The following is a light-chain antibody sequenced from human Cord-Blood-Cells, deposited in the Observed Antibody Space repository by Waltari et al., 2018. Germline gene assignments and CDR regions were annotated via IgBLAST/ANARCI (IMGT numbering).Light chain of an antibody. Sequence: QSALTQPASVSGSPGQSITISCTGTSSDVGSHNLVSWYQQHPGKAPKLMIYEGSKRPSGVSNRFSGSKSGNTASLTIAGLQAEDDADYYCCSYAGSSTVFGGGTKLTVL. J-gene: IGLJ3*02. CDR1: SSDVGSHNL. V-gene: IGLV2-23*01. CDR2: EGS. CDR3: CSYAGSSTV.